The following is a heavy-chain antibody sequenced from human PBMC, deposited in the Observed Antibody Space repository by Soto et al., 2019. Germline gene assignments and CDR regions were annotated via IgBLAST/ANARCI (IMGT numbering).Heavy chain of an antibody. CDR2: ISAYNGNT. V-gene: IGHV1-18*01. J-gene: IGHJ6*04. CDR3: ARVDHDFWSGGPPLDV. CDR1: GYTFTSYG. D-gene: IGHD3-3*01. Sequence: ASVKVSCKASGYTFTSYGISWVRQAPGQGLEWMGWISAYNGNTNYAQKLQGRVTMTTDTSTSTAYMELRSLRSDDTAVYYCARVDHDFWSGGPPLDVWGKGTTVTVSS.